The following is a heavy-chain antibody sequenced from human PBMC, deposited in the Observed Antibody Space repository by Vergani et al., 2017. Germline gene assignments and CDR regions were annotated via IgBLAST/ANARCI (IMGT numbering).Heavy chain of an antibody. Sequence: QVQLVQSGAEVKKPGASVKVSCKASGYTFTSYYMHWVRQAPGQGLEWMGGIIPIFGTANYAQKFQGRVTITADESTSTAYMELSSLRSEDTAVYYCARGSQQLWKGRAYYFDYWGQGTLVTVSS. V-gene: IGHV1-69*01. CDR3: ARGSQQLWKGRAYYFDY. J-gene: IGHJ4*02. D-gene: IGHD5-18*01. CDR1: GYTFTSYY. CDR2: IIPIFGTA.